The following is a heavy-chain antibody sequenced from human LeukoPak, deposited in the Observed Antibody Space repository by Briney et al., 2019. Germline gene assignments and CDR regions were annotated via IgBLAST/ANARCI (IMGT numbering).Heavy chain of an antibody. CDR1: GYTFTINY. J-gene: IGHJ4*02. CDR2: IYPRDGST. Sequence: ASVKVSCKASGYTFTINYIHWVRQAPGQGLEWMGMIYPRDGSTSYAQKFQGRVTVTRDTSTSTVHMELSGLRSEDTAVYYCARDQEGSDYWGQGTLVTVSS. CDR3: ARDQEGSDY. V-gene: IGHV1-46*01.